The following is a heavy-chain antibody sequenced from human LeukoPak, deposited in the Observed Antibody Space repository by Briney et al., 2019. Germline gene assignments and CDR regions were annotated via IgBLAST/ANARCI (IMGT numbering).Heavy chain of an antibody. D-gene: IGHD2-2*01. V-gene: IGHV3-30*04. CDR2: ISYDGSNK. Sequence: GGSLRLSCAASGFTFSSYAMHWVRQAPGKGLEWVAVISYDGSNKYYADSVKGRFTISGDNSKNTLYLQMNSLRAEDTAVYYCAMRNLGYCSSTSCYFPFDYWGQGTLVTVSS. CDR3: AMRNLGYCSSTSCYFPFDY. CDR1: GFTFSSYA. J-gene: IGHJ4*02.